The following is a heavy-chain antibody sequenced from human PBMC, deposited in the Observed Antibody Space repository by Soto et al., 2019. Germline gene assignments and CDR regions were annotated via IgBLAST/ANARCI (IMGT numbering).Heavy chain of an antibody. Sequence: GGSLRLSCAASGFTFSSYAMHWVRQAPGKGLEWVAVISYDGSNKYYADSVKGRFTISRDNSKNTLYLQMNSLRAEDTAVYYCARELLRREYFDYWGQGTLVTVSS. CDR3: ARELLRREYFDY. V-gene: IGHV3-30-3*01. D-gene: IGHD3-3*01. CDR2: ISYDGSNK. J-gene: IGHJ4*02. CDR1: GFTFSSYA.